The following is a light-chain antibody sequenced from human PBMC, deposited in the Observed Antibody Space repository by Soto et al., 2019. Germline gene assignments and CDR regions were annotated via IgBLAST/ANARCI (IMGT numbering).Light chain of an antibody. Sequence: DIQMTQSPSTLSASVGDRVTITCRASQSISNWLAWYQQKPGKAPKLLIYKASSLESGVPSRFSGSGSGTEFTLTISSPQPDDFASYYCQQYKSYSPATFGQGTKVDIK. J-gene: IGKJ1*01. CDR2: KAS. CDR3: QQYKSYSPAT. CDR1: QSISNW. V-gene: IGKV1-5*03.